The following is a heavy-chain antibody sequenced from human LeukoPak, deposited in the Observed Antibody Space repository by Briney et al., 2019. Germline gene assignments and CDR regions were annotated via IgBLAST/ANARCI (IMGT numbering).Heavy chain of an antibody. CDR1: GFIFSSYW. Sequence: GGSLRLSCAASGFIFSSYWMHWVRQVPGKGLVWVSRKSDGSSTTYADSVKGRFTISRDNAKNTLYLQMNSLRVEDTAVYFCARDPNGDYIGTFDMWGRGTMVSVSS. D-gene: IGHD4-17*01. J-gene: IGHJ3*02. CDR2: KSDGSST. V-gene: IGHV3-74*01. CDR3: ARDPNGDYIGTFDM.